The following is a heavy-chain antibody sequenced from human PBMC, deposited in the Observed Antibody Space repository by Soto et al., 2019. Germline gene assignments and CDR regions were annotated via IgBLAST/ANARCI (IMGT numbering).Heavy chain of an antibody. CDR1: GFTFTNYA. CDR2: INVGNGNT. CDR3: ASNPTLDF. J-gene: IGHJ4*02. V-gene: IGHV1-3*01. Sequence: QVQLVQSGAEVEKPGASVKLSCKTSGFTFTNYAIQWVRQAPGQRLEWMGWINVGNGNTRYSQKFQERVTMTRDTSATTAYMELSSLRSEDTAVYYCASNPTLDFWGQGTLVTVSS.